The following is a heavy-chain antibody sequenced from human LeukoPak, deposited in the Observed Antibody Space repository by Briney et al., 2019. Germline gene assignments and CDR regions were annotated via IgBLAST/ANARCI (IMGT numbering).Heavy chain of an antibody. V-gene: IGHV1-2*02. D-gene: IGHD2/OR15-2a*01. J-gene: IGHJ5*02. Sequence: RRASVKVSCTASGYTFSDYYIHWLRQAPGQGLEWMGWINPKSGGTNYAQYFQGRVTMTRDTSSTTVYMDLTRLRSDDTAVYFCARPLGSLKEYWWFDPWGQGTLVTVSS. CDR1: GYTFSDYY. CDR2: INPKSGGT. CDR3: ARPLGSLKEYWWFDP.